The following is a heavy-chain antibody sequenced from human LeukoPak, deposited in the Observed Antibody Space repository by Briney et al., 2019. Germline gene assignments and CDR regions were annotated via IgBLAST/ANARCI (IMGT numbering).Heavy chain of an antibody. CDR3: ARRVVTRYVDAFDI. D-gene: IGHD3-3*01. CDR2: IYPGDSDT. J-gene: IGHJ3*02. CDR1: GYRFTSYW. V-gene: IGHV5-51*01. Sequence: GESLKISCKGSGYRFTSYWIGWVRQMPGKGLEWMGIIYPGDSDTRYSPSFQGQVTISADKSISTAYMQWSSLKASDTAIYYCARRVVTRYVDAFDIWGQGTLVTVSS.